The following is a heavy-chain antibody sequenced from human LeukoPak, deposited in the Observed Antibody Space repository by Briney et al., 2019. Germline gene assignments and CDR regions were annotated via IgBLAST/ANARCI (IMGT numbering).Heavy chain of an antibody. CDR3: ARSRGVGPGAYFDY. CDR2: ISNTGSHR. Sequence: GGSLRLSCAASGFSSSDNYMSWIRQAPGQGLEWVSYISNTGSHRMYAESVRGRFTISRDNAKNSLYLEMNSLRADDTAVYYCARSRGVGPGAYFDYWGQGTVVTVTS. CDR1: GFSSSDNY. J-gene: IGHJ4*02. D-gene: IGHD1-26*01. V-gene: IGHV3-11*03.